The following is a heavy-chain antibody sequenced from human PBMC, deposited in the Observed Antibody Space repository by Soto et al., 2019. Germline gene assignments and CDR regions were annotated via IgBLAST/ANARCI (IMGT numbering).Heavy chain of an antibody. CDR3: AKGGLTVIDYYYDVMDL. Sequence: ASMKVSCKASGYTFTSYDINWVRQATGQGLEWMGWMNPNSGNTGYAQKFQGRVTMTRNTSISTAYMELSSLRSEDTAVYYCAKGGLTVIDYYYDVMDLCGQGTTVTVSS. CDR2: MNPNSGNT. CDR1: GYTFTSYD. V-gene: IGHV1-8*01. D-gene: IGHD4-4*01. J-gene: IGHJ6*02.